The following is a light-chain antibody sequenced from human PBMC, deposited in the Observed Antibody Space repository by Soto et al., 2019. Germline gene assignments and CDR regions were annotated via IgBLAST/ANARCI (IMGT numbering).Light chain of an antibody. CDR1: SSNIGAGYD. CDR2: GNN. J-gene: IGLJ1*01. CDR3: QSYDISLSGREV. Sequence: QSVLTQPPSVSGAPGQRVTISCTGSSSNIGAGYDVHWYQQFPGTAPKLLIYGNNNRPSGVPDRFSGSKSGTSASLAITGLQAEDETDYYCQSYDISLSGREVFGTGTKVTVL. V-gene: IGLV1-40*01.